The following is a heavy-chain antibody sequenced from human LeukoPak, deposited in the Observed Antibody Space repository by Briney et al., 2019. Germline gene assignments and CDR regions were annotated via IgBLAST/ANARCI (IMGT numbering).Heavy chain of an antibody. J-gene: IGHJ5*02. CDR3: AREAVAGLNWFDP. Sequence: PGGSLRLSCAASGFTVSSNYMSWVRQAPGKGLEWVSVIYSGGSTYYADSVKGRFTISRDNSKNTPYLQMNSLRAEDTAVYYCAREAVAGLNWFDPWGQGTLVTVSS. CDR2: IYSGGST. V-gene: IGHV3-53*01. D-gene: IGHD6-19*01. CDR1: GFTVSSNY.